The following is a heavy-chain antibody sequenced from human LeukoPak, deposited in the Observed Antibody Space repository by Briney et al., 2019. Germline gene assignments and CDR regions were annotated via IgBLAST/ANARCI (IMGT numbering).Heavy chain of an antibody. CDR2: IIPIFGTA. J-gene: IGHJ3*02. Sequence: GASVKVSCKASGGTFSSYAISWVRQAPGQGLEWMGGIIPIFGTANYAQKFQGRVTITADESTSTAYMELSSLRSEDTAVYYCARDPDYYDSSAQPEHLDAFDIWGQGTMVTVSS. CDR3: ARDPDYYDSSAQPEHLDAFDI. V-gene: IGHV1-69*13. D-gene: IGHD3-22*01. CDR1: GGTFSSYA.